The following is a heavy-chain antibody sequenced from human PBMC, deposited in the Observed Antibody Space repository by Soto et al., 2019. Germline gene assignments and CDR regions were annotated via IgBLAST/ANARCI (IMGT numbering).Heavy chain of an antibody. CDR3: ARRPLAYFDY. CDR1: GGSISSYY. V-gene: IGHV4-59*08. CDR2: IYYSGST. J-gene: IGHJ4*02. Sequence: SETLSLTCTVSGGSISSYYWSWIRQPPGKGLEWIGYIYYSGSTNYNPSLKGRPTISLDTSKNQFSLNLNSVTAADTAVYFCARRPLAYFDYWGRGIQVTVSS. D-gene: IGHD6-13*01.